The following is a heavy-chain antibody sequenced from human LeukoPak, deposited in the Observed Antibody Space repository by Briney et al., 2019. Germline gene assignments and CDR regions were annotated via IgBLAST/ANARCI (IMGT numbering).Heavy chain of an antibody. Sequence: SETLSLTCTVSGGSISSYYWSWIRQHPGKGLEWIGYIYYSGSTYYNPSLKSRVTISVDTSKNQFSLKLSSVTAADMAVYYCARDSSSWSFDYWGQGTLVPVSS. CDR3: ARDSSSWSFDY. CDR2: IYYSGST. D-gene: IGHD6-13*01. J-gene: IGHJ4*02. CDR1: GGSISSYY. V-gene: IGHV4-59*06.